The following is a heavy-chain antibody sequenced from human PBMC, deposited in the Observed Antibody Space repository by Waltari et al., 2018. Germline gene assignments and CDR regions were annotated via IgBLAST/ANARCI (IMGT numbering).Heavy chain of an antibody. CDR1: GFTFDTYA. CDR2: IRSKAYGGKT. CDR3: TRSPYYYMDV. Sequence: LQLVASGGGLVQPGRSLRLSCTHSGFTFDTYAMSWVRLAPGKGLEGVGFIRSKAYGGKTEYAASVKGRFTISRDDSKSIAYLQMNSLKTEDTAVYYCTRSPYYYMDVWGKGTTVTVSS. J-gene: IGHJ6*03. V-gene: IGHV3-49*04.